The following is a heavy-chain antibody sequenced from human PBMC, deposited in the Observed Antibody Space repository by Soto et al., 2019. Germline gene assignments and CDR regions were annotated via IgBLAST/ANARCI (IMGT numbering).Heavy chain of an antibody. CDR2: IYYSGST. CDR1: GGSISRYY. Sequence: SETLSLTCTGSGGSISRYYWSWIRQPPGKGLEWIGYIYYSGSTNYNPSLKSRVTISVDTSKNQFSLKLSSVTAADTAVYYCARDKRGSSGWYDTNRGNWFAPSGQGTLVTVSS. V-gene: IGHV4-59*01. CDR3: ARDKRGSSGWYDTNRGNWFAP. J-gene: IGHJ5*02. D-gene: IGHD6-19*01.